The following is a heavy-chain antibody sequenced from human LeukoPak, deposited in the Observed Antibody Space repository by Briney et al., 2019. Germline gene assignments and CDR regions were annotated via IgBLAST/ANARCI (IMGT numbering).Heavy chain of an antibody. Sequence: GGSLRLSCAASGFTFSDYYMSWMRQAPGKGLEWVSYISSSSTYTRYADSVKGRFTISRDNAKNSLYLQMNSLSAEDTAVYYCARGGYSGYDPFDYWGQGTLVTVSS. CDR3: ARGGYSGYDPFDY. D-gene: IGHD5-12*01. V-gene: IGHV3-11*06. J-gene: IGHJ4*02. CDR1: GFTFSDYY. CDR2: ISSSSTYT.